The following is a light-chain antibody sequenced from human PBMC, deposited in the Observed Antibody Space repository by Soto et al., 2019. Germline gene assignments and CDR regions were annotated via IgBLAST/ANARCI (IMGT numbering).Light chain of an antibody. CDR2: GAS. V-gene: IGKV3-20*01. CDR3: QQYGSSPLT. CDR1: QSVSSNS. J-gene: IGKJ4*01. Sequence: EIVLTQSPGTLSLSPGERATLSCRASQSVSSNSLAWYQQRPGLAPRLLIYGASSRATGIPDRFSASGSGTDFTLTISRLEPEDFAVYYCQQYGSSPLTFGGGTKVEIK.